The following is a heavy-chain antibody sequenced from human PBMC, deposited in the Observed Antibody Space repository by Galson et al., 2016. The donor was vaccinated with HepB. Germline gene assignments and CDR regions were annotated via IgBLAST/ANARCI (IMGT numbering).Heavy chain of an antibody. Sequence: SLRLSCAASGFTFSNHAMHWVRQAPGKGLEWVAVISFDGSDERNAESVKGRFTISRDNSRNTLYLQMNSLRAEDTAVYYCARPYRSSSVTSDYYDGMDGWGQGTTVTVSS. J-gene: IGHJ6*02. CDR3: ARPYRSSSVTSDYYDGMDG. D-gene: IGHD6-6*01. V-gene: IGHV3-30*04. CDR2: ISFDGSDE. CDR1: GFTFSNHA.